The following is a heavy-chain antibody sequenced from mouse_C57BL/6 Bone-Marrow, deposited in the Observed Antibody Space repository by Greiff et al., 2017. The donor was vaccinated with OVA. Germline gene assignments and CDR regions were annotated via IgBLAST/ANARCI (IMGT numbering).Heavy chain of an antibody. CDR2: IYPGGGST. CDR3: AIENYTGTRTDYAMDY. J-gene: IGHJ4*01. CDR1: GYTFTSYW. Sequence: VQLQQSGAELVKPGASVKMSCKASGYTFTSYWITWVKQRPGQGLEWIGDIYPGGGSTNYNEKFKSKATLTLDTTSSTTYMQLSSLTSEDSAVYYSAIENYTGTRTDYAMDYWGQGTSVTVSS. D-gene: IGHD1-1*01. V-gene: IGHV1-55*01.